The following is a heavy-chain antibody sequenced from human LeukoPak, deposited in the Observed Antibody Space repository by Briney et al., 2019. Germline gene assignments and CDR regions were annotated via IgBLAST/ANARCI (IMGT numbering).Heavy chain of an antibody. CDR3: ARRGGGFDY. CDR2: INHSGST. Sequence: PSETLSLTCAVYGGSFSGYYWSWIRQPPGKGLEWIGEINHSGSTNYNPSLKSRVTISVDTSKNQFSMKLSSVTAADTAVYYCARRGGGFDYWGQGTLVTVSS. V-gene: IGHV4-34*01. CDR1: GGSFSGYY. J-gene: IGHJ4*02. D-gene: IGHD3-16*01.